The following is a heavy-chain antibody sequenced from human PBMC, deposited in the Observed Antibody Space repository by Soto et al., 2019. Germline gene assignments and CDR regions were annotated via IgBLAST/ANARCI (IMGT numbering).Heavy chain of an antibody. Sequence: PTLVNPTQTLTLTFPFSGFSLITRGLCVSWIRQPPGKALEWLALIDWDDDKYYSTSLKTRLTISKDTSKNQVVLTMTNMDPVDTATYYCARYNWNENPHHDYWGHGTLVTVSS. CDR3: ARYNWNENPHHDY. D-gene: IGHD1-1*01. CDR1: GFSLITRGLC. V-gene: IGHV2-70*01. CDR2: IDWDDDK. J-gene: IGHJ4*01.